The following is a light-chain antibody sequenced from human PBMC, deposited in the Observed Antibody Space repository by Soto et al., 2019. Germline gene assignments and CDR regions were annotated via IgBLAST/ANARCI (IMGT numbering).Light chain of an antibody. V-gene: IGLV2-11*01. CDR3: CSYAGSYSLGV. Sequence: QSVLTQPRSVSGSPGQSVTISCTGSSSDVGGYDFVSWYQQHPGKAPKLMLYDVTKRPSGVPDRFSGSKSGNSASLTISGLRPEDEADYYCCSYAGSYSLGVFGGGTKLTVL. CDR2: DVT. CDR1: SSDVGGYDF. J-gene: IGLJ2*01.